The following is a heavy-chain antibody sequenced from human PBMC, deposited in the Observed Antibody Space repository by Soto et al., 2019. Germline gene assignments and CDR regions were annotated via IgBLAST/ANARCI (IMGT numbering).Heavy chain of an antibody. CDR1: GFTFSYYY. CDR2: ISGGGGRNI. Sequence: GGSLRRSCAASGFTFSYYYMSWSRQAPGKGLEWVSYISGGGGRNIYYADSVKGRFTISRDNAEKSLYLQVNSLRAEDTAVYYCAREFLISFGGENFDYWGQGTLVTVSS. CDR3: AREFLISFGGENFDY. V-gene: IGHV3-11*04. J-gene: IGHJ4*02. D-gene: IGHD3-16*01.